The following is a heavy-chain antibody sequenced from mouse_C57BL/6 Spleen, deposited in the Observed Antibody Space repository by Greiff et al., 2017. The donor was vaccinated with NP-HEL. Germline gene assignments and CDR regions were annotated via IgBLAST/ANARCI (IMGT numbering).Heavy chain of an antibody. J-gene: IGHJ3*01. D-gene: IGHD1-1*01. CDR3: AREGAVGSSFPWFAY. CDR2: IDPNSGGT. CDR1: GYTFTSYW. V-gene: IGHV1-72*01. Sequence: QVQLQQPGAELVKPGASVKLSCKASGYTFTSYWMHWVKQRPGRGLEWIGRIDPNSGGTKYNEKFKSKATLTVDKPSSTAYMQLSSLTSEDSAVYYCAREGAVGSSFPWFAYWGQGTLVTVSA.